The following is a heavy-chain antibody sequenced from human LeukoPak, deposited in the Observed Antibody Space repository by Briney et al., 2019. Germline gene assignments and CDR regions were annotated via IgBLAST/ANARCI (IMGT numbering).Heavy chain of an antibody. J-gene: IGHJ4*02. CDR3: AKYADFWSGYYTGWYFDY. D-gene: IGHD3-3*01. CDR1: GFTFSSYA. CDR2: ISGSGGST. Sequence: GGSLRLSCAASGFTFSSYAMSWVRQPPGKGLEWVSAISGSGGSTYYADSVKGRFTISRDNSKNTLYLQMNSLRAEDTAVYYCAKYADFWSGYYTGWYFDYWGQGTLVTVSS. V-gene: IGHV3-23*01.